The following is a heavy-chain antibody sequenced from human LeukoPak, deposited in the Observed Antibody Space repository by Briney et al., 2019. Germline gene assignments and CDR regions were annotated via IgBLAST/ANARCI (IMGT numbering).Heavy chain of an antibody. CDR3: ARDQAEAFDI. J-gene: IGHJ3*02. CDR2: INPNSGGT. V-gene: IGHV1-2*02. Sequence: ASVTVSYKSSGYTFTVYYMHWVRQPPAQGLEWMGWINPNSGGTNYAQKFQGRVTMTRDTSISTAYMELSRLRSDDTAVYYCARDQAEAFDIWGQGTMVTVSS. D-gene: IGHD1-14*01. CDR1: GYTFTVYY.